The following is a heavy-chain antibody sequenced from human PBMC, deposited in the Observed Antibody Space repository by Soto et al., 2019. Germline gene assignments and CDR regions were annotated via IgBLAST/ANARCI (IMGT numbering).Heavy chain of an antibody. CDR2: IYYTGKT. CDR1: WDSIHVGRYC. J-gene: IGHJ5*02. CDR3: GRDLSSNAKWLDP. Sequence: SATQSLNWRGSWDSIHVGRYCWTLIRPRPGKGLEWMGYIYYTGKTYYNPSLESRLTMSVDRSKNQFSLRLTSVTAADTAVYFCGRDLSSNAKWLDPWGQGPLVTVS. D-gene: IGHD2-2*01. V-gene: IGHV4-30-4*01.